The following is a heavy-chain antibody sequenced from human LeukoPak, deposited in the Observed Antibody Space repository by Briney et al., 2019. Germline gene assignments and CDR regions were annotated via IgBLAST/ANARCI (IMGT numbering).Heavy chain of an antibody. D-gene: IGHD2-15*01. Sequence: SETLSLTCTVSGGSFSSYHWTWIRQPPGKGLEWIGYIYNNGRTNYNPSLKSRVTISIDTSNNQFSLNLSSVTAADTAVYYCARGSWGGSVAYWGQGTLVTVSS. CDR3: ARGSWGGSVAY. J-gene: IGHJ4*02. V-gene: IGHV4-59*01. CDR2: IYNNGRT. CDR1: GGSFSSYH.